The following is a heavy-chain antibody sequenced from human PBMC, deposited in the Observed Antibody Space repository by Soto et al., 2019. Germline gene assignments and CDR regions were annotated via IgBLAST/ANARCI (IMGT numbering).Heavy chain of an antibody. CDR3: AHTRVPDTLEH. Sequence: QITLKESGPTLVKPTQTLTLTCTFSGFSLSTSGVGVAWIRQPPGKALEWLGLIYWNDIKRYSPSLKSRLTITKDTSKDQVVLTMTNMDPAATASYYCAHTRVPDTLEHGGQGTLCTVSS. V-gene: IGHV2-5*01. CDR1: GFSLSTSGVG. D-gene: IGHD2-2*01. J-gene: IGHJ4*02. CDR2: IYWNDIK.